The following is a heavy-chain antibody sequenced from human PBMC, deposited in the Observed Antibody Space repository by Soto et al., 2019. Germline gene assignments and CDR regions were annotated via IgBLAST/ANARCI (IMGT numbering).Heavy chain of an antibody. CDR1: GYTFTGYY. V-gene: IGHV1-2*04. CDR2: ITPNSGGT. CDR3: ARGQWLADESYYYYGMDV. Sequence: ASVKASCKASGYTFTGYYMHWVRQAPGQGLKWMVWITPNSGGTNYAQKFQGWVTMTRDTSISTAYMELSTRRSDDTPEYYCARGQWLADESYYYYGMDVWGQGTTGTVSS. J-gene: IGHJ6*01. D-gene: IGHD6-19*01.